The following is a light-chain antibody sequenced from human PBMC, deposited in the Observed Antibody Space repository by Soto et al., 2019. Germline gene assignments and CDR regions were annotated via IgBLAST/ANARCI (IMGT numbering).Light chain of an antibody. Sequence: IVMTQSPATLSVSPRERVTLFCRASQGISTRLAWYQHKPGQAPRLLISGASSGATGIPPRFTGSGSGTDFTLTVNSLQSEDIAVYYCQQYHNWPVTFGGGTKVDIK. CDR3: QQYHNWPVT. CDR1: QGISTR. V-gene: IGKV3-15*01. CDR2: GAS. J-gene: IGKJ4*01.